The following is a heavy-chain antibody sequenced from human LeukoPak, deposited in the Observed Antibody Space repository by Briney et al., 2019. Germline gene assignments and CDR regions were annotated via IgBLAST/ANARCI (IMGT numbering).Heavy chain of an antibody. CDR3: ATTAAAGTRLAWFDP. V-gene: IGHV4-4*02. J-gene: IGHJ6*04. CDR1: GGSISSYNW. D-gene: IGHD6-13*01. Sequence: SETLSLTRVVSGGSISSYNWWSWVRQPPGKGLEWIGEIYHSGSTNYNPSLKSRVTISLDKSKNQFSLKLSSVTAADTAVYHCATTAAAGTRLAWFDPWGTGTTVTVSS. CDR2: IYHSGST.